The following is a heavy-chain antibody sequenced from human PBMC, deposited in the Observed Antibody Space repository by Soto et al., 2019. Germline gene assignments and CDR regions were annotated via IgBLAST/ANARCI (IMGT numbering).Heavy chain of an antibody. CDR3: ARMRFGMVPHWFDP. D-gene: IGHD3-3*01. CDR1: GGYVSSGSYF. Sequence: PSETLSLTCSVSSGHVVSGGYVSSGSYFWSWIRRPPGKDLEFIGYIYYSGKTYYNPSLKSRVTMSLDTPKNQFSLNLSSVNTADTAVYYCARMRFGMVPHWFDPWGQGTLVTVSS. V-gene: IGHV4-61*01. CDR2: IYYSGKT. J-gene: IGHJ5*02.